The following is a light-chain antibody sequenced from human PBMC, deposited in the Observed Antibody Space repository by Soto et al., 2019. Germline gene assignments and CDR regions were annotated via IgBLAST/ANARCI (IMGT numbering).Light chain of an antibody. CDR2: AAS. CDR1: QSISSY. V-gene: IGKV1-39*01. J-gene: IGKJ4*01. Sequence: DIQMTQSPSSLSASVGDRVTITCRASQSISSYLNWYQHKPGKAPKLLIYAASSFQSGVPSRFSGSESGTDFTLTISSLQHEDFATYYCQQTYSAPLTFGGGTKADIK. CDR3: QQTYSAPLT.